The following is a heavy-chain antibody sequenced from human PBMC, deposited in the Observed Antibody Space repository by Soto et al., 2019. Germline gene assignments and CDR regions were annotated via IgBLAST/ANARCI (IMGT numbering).Heavy chain of an antibody. CDR3: ARAYYYDGGPGAPFDY. CDR2: IYPGDSDT. J-gene: IGHJ4*02. D-gene: IGHD3-22*01. CDR1: GYSFTNYW. Sequence: PGEFLKISCKGSGYSFTNYWIGWVRQMPGKGLEWMGIIYPGDSDTRHSPSFQGQVTISADKPISTAYLQWSSLKASDTAMYYCARAYYYDGGPGAPFDYWGQGTLVTVSS. V-gene: IGHV5-51*01.